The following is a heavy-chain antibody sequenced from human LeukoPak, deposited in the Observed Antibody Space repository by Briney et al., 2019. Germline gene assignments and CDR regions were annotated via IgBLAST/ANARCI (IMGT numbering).Heavy chain of an antibody. D-gene: IGHD1-26*01. CDR1: GGTFSSYA. J-gene: IGHJ3*02. CDR2: ITPIFGTA. Sequence: SVKVSCKASGGTFSSYAISWVRQAPGQGLEWMGGITPIFGTANYAQKFQGRVTITADESTSTAYMELSSLRSEDTAVYYCARVAVGANDAFDIWGQGTMVTVSS. CDR3: ARVAVGANDAFDI. V-gene: IGHV1-69*13.